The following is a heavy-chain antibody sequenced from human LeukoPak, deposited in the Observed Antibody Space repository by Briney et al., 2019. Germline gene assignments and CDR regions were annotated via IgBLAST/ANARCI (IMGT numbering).Heavy chain of an antibody. CDR2: IYYSGST. V-gene: IGHV4-39*01. CDR1: GGSISSSSYY. Sequence: PSETLSLTCTVSGGSISSSSYYWGWIRQPPGKGLEGIGSIYYSGSTYYNPSLKSRVTISVDTSKNQFSLRMRSVTAARTAVYFCRSPTDYGPYIWFGPWGKATLVTVST. D-gene: IGHD4-17*01. CDR3: RSPTDYGPYIWFGP. J-gene: IGHJ5*02.